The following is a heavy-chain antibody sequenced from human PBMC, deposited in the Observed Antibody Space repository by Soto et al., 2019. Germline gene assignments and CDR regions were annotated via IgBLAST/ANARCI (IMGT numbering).Heavy chain of an antibody. J-gene: IGHJ6*02. D-gene: IGHD1-1*01. CDR1: GFTFSSYA. V-gene: IGHV3-23*01. Sequence: GGSLRLSCAASGFTFSSYAMSWVRQAPGKGLEWVSAISGSGGSTYYADSVKGRFTISRDNSRNTLDLQMNTLRHEDTAVYYCAKERGRNRNFAMDVWGQGTSVTAP. CDR2: ISGSGGST. CDR3: AKERGRNRNFAMDV.